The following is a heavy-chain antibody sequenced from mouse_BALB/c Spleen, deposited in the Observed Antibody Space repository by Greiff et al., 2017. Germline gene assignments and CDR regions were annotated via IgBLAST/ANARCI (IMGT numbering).Heavy chain of an antibody. CDR2: ISNGGGST. J-gene: IGHJ4*01. V-gene: IGHV5-12-2*01. D-gene: IGHD2-3*01. Sequence: EVQLVESGGGLVQPGGSLKLSCAASGFTFSSYTMSWVRQTPEKRLEWVAYISNGGGSTYYPDTVKGRFTISRDNAKNTLYLQMSSLKSEDTAMYYCARQIYDGYYFYAMDYWGQGTSVTVSS. CDR1: GFTFSSYT. CDR3: ARQIYDGYYFYAMDY.